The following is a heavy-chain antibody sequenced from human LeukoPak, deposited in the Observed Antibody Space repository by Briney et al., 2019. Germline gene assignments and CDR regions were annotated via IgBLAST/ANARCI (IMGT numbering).Heavy chain of an antibody. D-gene: IGHD3-22*01. J-gene: IGHJ5*02. CDR2: ISSSSSYI. CDR1: GFSFSTYS. CDR3: ASSGHYYNWFDP. V-gene: IGHV3-21*01. Sequence: GGSLRLSCAASGFSFSTYSMNWVRQAPGKGLEWVSSISSSSSYIYYADSVKGRFTMSRDNAKNSVYLQMNSLRAEDTAVYYCASSGHYYNWFDPWGQGTLVTVSS.